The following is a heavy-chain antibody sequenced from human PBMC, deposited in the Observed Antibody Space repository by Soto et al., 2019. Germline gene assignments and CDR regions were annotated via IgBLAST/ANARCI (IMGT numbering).Heavy chain of an antibody. CDR3: ARTPPLLYCFSPSCHVADNYYYGMDV. CDR1: GFSLSTSGMC. D-gene: IGHD2-2*01. Sequence: SGPTLVNPTQTLTLTCTFSGFSLSTSGMCVSWIRQPPGKALEWLARIDWDDDEYYSTSLKTRLTISKDTSKNQVVLTMTNMDPVDTAMYYCARTPPLLYCFSPSCHVADNYYYGMDVWGQGTTVTVSS. V-gene: IGHV2-70*11. J-gene: IGHJ6*02. CDR2: IDWDDDE.